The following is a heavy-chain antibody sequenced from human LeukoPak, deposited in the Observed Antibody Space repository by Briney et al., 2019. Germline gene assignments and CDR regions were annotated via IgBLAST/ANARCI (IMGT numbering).Heavy chain of an antibody. J-gene: IGHJ6*02. V-gene: IGHV4-59*08. Sequence: SENLSLNASVSGGSISSYYWSWIRQPPGKGLEWIGNIYYSGSTNYNHSLKSRGTISVDTSKNQFSLKLSSVSAADTAVYYCARQVAGAQQCGMDVWGQGTTVTVSS. CDR3: ARQVAGAQQCGMDV. CDR2: IYYSGST. CDR1: GGSISSYY. D-gene: IGHD6-13*01.